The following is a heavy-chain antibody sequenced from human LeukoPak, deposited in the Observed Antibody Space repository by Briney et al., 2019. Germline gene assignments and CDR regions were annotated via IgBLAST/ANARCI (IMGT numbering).Heavy chain of an antibody. J-gene: IGHJ6*03. CDR3: ASGSGSYRTPYYYMDV. Sequence: GGSLRLSCATSQFSFSNYGMSWVRRAPGKGLEWVSVIYSGGSTYYADSVKGRFTISRDNSKNTLYPQMNSLRAEDTAVYYCASGSGSYRTPYYYMDVWGTGTTVTVSS. V-gene: IGHV3-53*01. CDR2: IYSGGST. D-gene: IGHD3-10*01. CDR1: QFSFSNYG.